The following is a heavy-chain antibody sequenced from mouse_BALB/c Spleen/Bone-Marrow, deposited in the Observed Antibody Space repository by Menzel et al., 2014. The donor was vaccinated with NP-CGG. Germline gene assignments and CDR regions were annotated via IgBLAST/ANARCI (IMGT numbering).Heavy chain of an antibody. Sequence: QVHVKQSGPGLVQPSQSLSIACTVSGFSLTSYGVHWVRQSPGKGLEWLGVIWSGGSTDYNAAFISRLSISKDNSKSQVFFKMNSLQANDTAIYYCARNRYGRAFDYWGQGTTLTVSS. D-gene: IGHD1-1*01. CDR1: GFSLTSYG. CDR2: IWSGGST. J-gene: IGHJ2*01. V-gene: IGHV2-2*02. CDR3: ARNRYGRAFDY.